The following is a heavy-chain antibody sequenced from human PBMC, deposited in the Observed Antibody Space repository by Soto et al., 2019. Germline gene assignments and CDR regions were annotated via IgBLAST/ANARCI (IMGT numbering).Heavy chain of an antibody. J-gene: IGHJ4*02. CDR3: ERGQDNDKLHY. V-gene: IGHV4-61*01. D-gene: IGHD1-1*01. Sequence: PSETLSLTCTVPGGSVTIGTYYWSWIRQPPGKRLELIGYIHYTGSINYSPSFTSRVNISMDTSKNQFSLKLTSVTAADTAVYYCERGQDNDKLHYWSQGNLVTVSS. CDR1: GGSVTIGTYY. CDR2: IHYTGSI.